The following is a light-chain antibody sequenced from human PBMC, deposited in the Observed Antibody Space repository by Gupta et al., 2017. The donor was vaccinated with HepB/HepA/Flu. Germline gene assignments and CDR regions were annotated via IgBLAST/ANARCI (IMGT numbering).Light chain of an antibody. Sequence: IVLTQSPGTLSLSPGERATLSCRTSQSVTDSQLAWYQQKPGQAPRLLIYAVSIRATGVPDRVSGSGSGTDFTLTISRLEPEDFAVYYCQQYDSLTWTFGQGTKVEIK. J-gene: IGKJ1*01. CDR2: AVS. CDR3: QQYDSLTWT. V-gene: IGKV3-20*01. CDR1: QSVTDSQ.